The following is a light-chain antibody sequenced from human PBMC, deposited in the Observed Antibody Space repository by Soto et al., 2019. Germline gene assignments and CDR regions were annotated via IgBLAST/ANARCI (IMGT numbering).Light chain of an antibody. V-gene: IGLV1-44*01. CDR1: SSNIGSNT. CDR2: SYN. J-gene: IGLJ1*01. CDR3: AAWDDSLNGYV. Sequence: QAVVTQPPSASGTPGQRVTISCSGSSSNIGSNTVNWYQQLPGTAPKLLIYSYNQRPSGVPDRFSGSKSVTSASLAISGLQSEDEADSYCAAWDDSLNGYVFGTGTKLTVL.